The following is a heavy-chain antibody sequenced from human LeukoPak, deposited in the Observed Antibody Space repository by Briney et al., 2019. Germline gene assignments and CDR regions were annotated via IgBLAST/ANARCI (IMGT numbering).Heavy chain of an antibody. Sequence: GGSLSLSYAAHGLTSQGSAMSKVRQAPGKGLEWVSAISGSGGSTYYADSVNGRFTISRDNAKNTLYLQMNSLRAEDTAVYYCARTRWLHLGSWGQGTLVTVSS. CDR2: ISGSGGST. D-gene: IGHD5-24*01. V-gene: IGHV3-23*01. CDR1: GLTSQGSA. J-gene: IGHJ4*02. CDR3: ARTRWLHLGS.